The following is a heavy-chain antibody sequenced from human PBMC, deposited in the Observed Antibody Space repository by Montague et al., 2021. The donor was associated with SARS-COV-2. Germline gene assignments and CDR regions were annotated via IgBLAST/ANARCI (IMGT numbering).Heavy chain of an antibody. J-gene: IGHJ6*02. D-gene: IGHD1-26*01. Sequence: SLRLSCAASGFTFSSYWMSWVRQTPGKGLEWVANIKPDGGEKHYVDSVKGRFTISRDSAKNSLNLQMDSLRAEDTALYYCARDSRIVGATGGMDVWAKGPRSSSR. CDR1: GFTFSSYW. CDR2: IKPDGGEK. CDR3: ARDSRIVGATGGMDV. V-gene: IGHV3-7*03.